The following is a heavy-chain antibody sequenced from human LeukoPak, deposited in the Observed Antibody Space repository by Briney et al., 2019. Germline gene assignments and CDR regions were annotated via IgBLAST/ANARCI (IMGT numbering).Heavy chain of an antibody. Sequence: SETLSLTCTVSGGSISSYYWSWIRQPPGKGLEWIGYIYYSGSTNYNPSLKSRVTISVDTSKNQFSLKLSSVTAADTAVYYCAREDDSSGYYSPWGQGTLVTVSS. J-gene: IGHJ5*02. CDR3: AREDDSSGYYSP. D-gene: IGHD3-22*01. CDR2: IYYSGST. V-gene: IGHV4-59*01. CDR1: GGSISSYY.